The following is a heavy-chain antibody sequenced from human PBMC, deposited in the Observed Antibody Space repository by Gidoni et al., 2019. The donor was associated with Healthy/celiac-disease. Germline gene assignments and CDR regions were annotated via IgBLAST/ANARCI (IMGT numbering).Heavy chain of an antibody. Sequence: QVQLVESGGGVVQPGRSRRLSCAASGFAFSSYAMHWVRQAPGKGLEWVAVISYDGSNKYYADSVKGRFTISRDNSKNTLYLQMNSLRAEDTAVYYCAREAMVRGVTIDYWGQGTLVTVSS. V-gene: IGHV3-30-3*01. CDR3: AREAMVRGVTIDY. CDR2: ISYDGSNK. CDR1: GFAFSSYA. D-gene: IGHD3-10*01. J-gene: IGHJ4*02.